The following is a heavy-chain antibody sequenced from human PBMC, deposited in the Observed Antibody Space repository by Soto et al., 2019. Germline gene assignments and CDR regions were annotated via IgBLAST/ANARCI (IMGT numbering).Heavy chain of an antibody. Sequence: EVQLLESGGGLVQPGGSLRLSCAASGFTFSSYAMSWVRQAPGKGLEWVSAISGSGGSTYYADSMKGRFTISRDNSKNTLYLQMNSLRAEDTAVYYCAKDPLVVVTAITDYWGQGTLVTVSS. D-gene: IGHD2-21*02. CDR1: GFTFSSYA. CDR3: AKDPLVVVTAITDY. V-gene: IGHV3-23*01. J-gene: IGHJ4*02. CDR2: ISGSGGST.